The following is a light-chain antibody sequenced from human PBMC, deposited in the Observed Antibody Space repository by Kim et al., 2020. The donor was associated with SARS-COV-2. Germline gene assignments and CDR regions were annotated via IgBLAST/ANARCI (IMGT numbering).Light chain of an antibody. V-gene: IGLV3-1*01. CDR3: QAWDSSTAVV. CDR2: QDS. J-gene: IGLJ2*01. Sequence: VSPGQTASITCSGDKLGDKYACWYQQKPGQSPVLVIYQDSKRPSGIPERFSGSNAGNTATLTISGTQAMDEADYYCQAWDSSTAVVFGGGTQLTVL. CDR1: KLGDKY.